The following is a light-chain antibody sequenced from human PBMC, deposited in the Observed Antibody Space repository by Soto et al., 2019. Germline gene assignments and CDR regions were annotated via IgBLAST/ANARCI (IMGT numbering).Light chain of an antibody. J-gene: IGKJ1*01. CDR1: QSVSSSF. CDR3: HQRQSWPRT. Sequence: EILLTQARRTQSLSAAATVTLAFITSQSVSSSFLSWYQQSPGQAPRLLIYAAFNRAAGIPARFSASGSGTDFTLTICDVQPEDVALYYCHQRQSWPRTFGQGTKVDIK. CDR2: AAF. V-gene: IGKV3D-20*02.